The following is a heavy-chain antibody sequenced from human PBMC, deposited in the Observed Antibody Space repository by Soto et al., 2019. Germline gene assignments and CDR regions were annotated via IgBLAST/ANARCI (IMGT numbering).Heavy chain of an antibody. D-gene: IGHD6-13*01. CDR2: ISGSGDST. V-gene: IGHV3-23*01. J-gene: IGHJ4*02. CDR3: ARRGPGTYFDY. CDR1: GFTFNNYW. Sequence: GGSLRLSCAASGFTFNNYWMDWVRQAPGKGLEWVSVISGSGDSTYYADSVKGRFTISRDNSKNTMYLKMNRLITEDTAVYYCARRGPGTYFDYWGQGTLVTVSS.